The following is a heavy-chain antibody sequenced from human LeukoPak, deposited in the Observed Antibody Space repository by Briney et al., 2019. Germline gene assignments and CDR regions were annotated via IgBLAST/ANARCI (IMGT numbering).Heavy chain of an antibody. Sequence: ASVKVSCKASGYTFTGYYMHWVRQAPGQGLEWMGIINPSGGGTSYAQKFQGRVTITADKYTSTAYMELSSLRSEDTAVYYCATAEAYYYDSSGYYYLHYWGQGTLVTVSS. V-gene: IGHV1-46*01. CDR1: GYTFTGYY. D-gene: IGHD3-22*01. J-gene: IGHJ4*02. CDR2: INPSGGGT. CDR3: ATAEAYYYDSSGYYYLHY.